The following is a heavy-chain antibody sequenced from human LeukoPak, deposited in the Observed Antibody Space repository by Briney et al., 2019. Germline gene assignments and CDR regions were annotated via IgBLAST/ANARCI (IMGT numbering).Heavy chain of an antibody. J-gene: IGHJ4*02. D-gene: IGHD6-25*01. V-gene: IGHV3-23*01. Sequence: GGSLRLSCAASGFTLSSYAMSWVRQTPGKGLGCVSTIRDTDGRTYYADSVEGRFTISRDNSTNTLYLQMNSLRAGDTAIYYCAKSGNTETVDYWGQGTLVTVSS. CDR3: AKSGNTETVDY. CDR1: GFTLSSYA. CDR2: IRDTDGRT.